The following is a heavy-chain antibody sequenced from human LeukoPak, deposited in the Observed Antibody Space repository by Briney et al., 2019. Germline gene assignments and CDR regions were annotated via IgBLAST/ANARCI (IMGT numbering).Heavy chain of an antibody. D-gene: IGHD6-13*01. V-gene: IGHV3-30*02. CDR3: ARARIAAAGTGPFDY. J-gene: IGHJ4*02. CDR1: DFTFSSYA. Sequence: PGGSLRLSCAVSDFTFSSYAMHWIRQAPGKGLEWVAFIRYDGNSQYYTDSVKGRFTISRDNAKNSLYLQMNSLRAEDTAVYYCARARIAAAGTGPFDYWGQGTQVTVSS. CDR2: IRYDGNSQ.